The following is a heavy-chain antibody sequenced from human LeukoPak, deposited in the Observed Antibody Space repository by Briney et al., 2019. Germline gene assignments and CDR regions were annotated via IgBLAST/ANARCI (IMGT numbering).Heavy chain of an antibody. V-gene: IGHV3-7*01. CDR3: VRLLTYYYDSSGYDY. CDR1: GFTFSSYW. CDR2: IKQDGSEK. D-gene: IGHD3-22*01. J-gene: IGHJ4*02. Sequence: PGGSLRLSCAASGFTFSSYWMSWVRQAPGKGLEWVANIKQDGSEKYYVDSVKGRFTISRDNAKNSLYLQMNSLRAEDTAVYYCVRLLTYYYDSSGYDYWGQGTLVTVSS.